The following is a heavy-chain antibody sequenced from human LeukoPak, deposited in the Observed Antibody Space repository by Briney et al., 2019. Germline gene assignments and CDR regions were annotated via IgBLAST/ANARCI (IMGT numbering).Heavy chain of an antibody. Sequence: PSETLSLTCTVSGGSISSYYWSWIRQPAGKGLEWIGRIYTSGSTYYNPSLKSRVTISVDTSKNQFSLKLGSVTAADTAVYYCARQGSGNYLSPVNYWGQGTLVTVSS. V-gene: IGHV4-4*07. CDR2: IYTSGST. J-gene: IGHJ4*02. CDR3: ARQGSGNYLSPVNY. CDR1: GGSISSYY. D-gene: IGHD1-26*01.